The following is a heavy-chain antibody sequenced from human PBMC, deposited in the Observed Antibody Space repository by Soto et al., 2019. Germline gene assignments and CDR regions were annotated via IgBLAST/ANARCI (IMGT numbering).Heavy chain of an antibody. CDR1: GGSISSGSYY. CDR3: ARTGTYYGSSYGMDV. J-gene: IGHJ6*02. D-gene: IGHD3-10*01. Sequence: SETLSLTCTVSGGSISSGSYYWGWIRQPPGKGLEWIGYIYYSGSTYYNPSLKSRVTISVDTSKNQFSLRLSSVTAADTAVYYCARTGTYYGSSYGMDVWGQGTTVTVSS. V-gene: IGHV4-31*03. CDR2: IYYSGST.